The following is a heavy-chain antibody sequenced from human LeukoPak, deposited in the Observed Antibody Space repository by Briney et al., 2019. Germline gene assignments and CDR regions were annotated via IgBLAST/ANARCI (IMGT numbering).Heavy chain of an antibody. Sequence: SETLSLTCTVSGGSISSGIYSWSWIRQPAGKGLEWIGRIYISGSTKYNPSLKSRVTISVDTSKNQFSLKLSSVTAADTAVYYCAGRYGSGSSGTFDYWGQGTLVTVSS. CDR2: IYISGST. CDR1: GGSISSGIYS. V-gene: IGHV4-61*02. D-gene: IGHD3-10*01. J-gene: IGHJ4*02. CDR3: AGRYGSGSSGTFDY.